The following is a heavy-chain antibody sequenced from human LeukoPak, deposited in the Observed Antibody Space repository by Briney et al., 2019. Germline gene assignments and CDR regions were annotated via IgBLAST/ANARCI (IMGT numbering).Heavy chain of an antibody. CDR3: ARWTGLSDAFDI. Sequence: SQTLSLTCTVSGGSISSGDYYWSWIRQPPGKGLEWIGYIYYSGSTYYNPSLKSRVTISVDTSKNQFSLTLSSVTAADTAVSYCARWTGLSDAFDIWGQGTMVTVSS. J-gene: IGHJ3*02. V-gene: IGHV4-30-4*08. CDR1: GGSISSGDYY. D-gene: IGHD3/OR15-3a*01. CDR2: IYYSGST.